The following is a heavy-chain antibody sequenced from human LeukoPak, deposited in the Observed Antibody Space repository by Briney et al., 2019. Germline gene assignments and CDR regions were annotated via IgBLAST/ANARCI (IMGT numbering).Heavy chain of an antibody. D-gene: IGHD2-2*01. CDR1: GWSFKDYY. CDR2: INARGDT. Sequence: PSETLSLTCAVYGWSFKDYYWNWIRQPPGKGLEWIGEINARGDTNFNPSLKSRVTISVDTSKSQFSLRLTSMIAADTAVYYCARGQVPAARGYNWFDPWGQGTLVTVSS. CDR3: ARGQVPAARGYNWFDP. J-gene: IGHJ5*02. V-gene: IGHV4-34*01.